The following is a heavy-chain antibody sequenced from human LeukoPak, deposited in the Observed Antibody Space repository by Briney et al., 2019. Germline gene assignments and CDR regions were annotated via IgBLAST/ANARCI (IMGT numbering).Heavy chain of an antibody. J-gene: IGHJ4*02. V-gene: IGHV4-4*07. Sequence: SETLSLTCTVSGGSISSYYWSWIRQPAGKGLEWIGRIYTSGSTNYNPSLKSRVTMSVDTSKNQFSLKLSSVTAADTAVYYCARGLIVATIRYFDYWGQGTLVTVSS. CDR2: IYTSGST. CDR1: GGSISSYY. CDR3: ARGLIVATIRYFDY. D-gene: IGHD5-12*01.